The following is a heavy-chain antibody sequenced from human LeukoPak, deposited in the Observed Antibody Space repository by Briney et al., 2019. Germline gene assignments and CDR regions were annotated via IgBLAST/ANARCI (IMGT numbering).Heavy chain of an antibody. D-gene: IGHD3-10*02. J-gene: IGHJ6*04. V-gene: IGHV3-48*03. CDR3: AELGITMIGGV. CDR2: ISSSGSTI. CDR1: GFTFSSYE. Sequence: GGPLRLSCAASGFTFSSYEMNWVRQAPGKGLEWVSYISSSGSTIYYADSVKGRFTISRDNAKNSLYLQMNSLRAEDTAVYYCAELGITMIGGVWGKGTTVTISS.